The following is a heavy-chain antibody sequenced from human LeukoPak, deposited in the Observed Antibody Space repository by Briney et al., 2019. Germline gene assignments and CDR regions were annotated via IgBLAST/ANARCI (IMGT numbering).Heavy chain of an antibody. CDR3: TRDLAVAGY. V-gene: IGHV3-48*04. CDR2: ITDSGSSR. J-gene: IGHJ4*02. D-gene: IGHD6-19*01. CDR1: GFTFSSYS. Sequence: GGSLRLSCAASGFTFSSYSMNWVRQAPGKGLEWVSYITDSGSSRYYADSVKGRFTISRDNAKNSLYLQMNSLRADDTAVYYCTRDLAVAGYWGQGTLVTVSS.